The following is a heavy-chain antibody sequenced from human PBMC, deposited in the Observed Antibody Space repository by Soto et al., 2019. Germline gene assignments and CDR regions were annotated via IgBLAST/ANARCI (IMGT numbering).Heavy chain of an antibody. J-gene: IGHJ4*02. V-gene: IGHV3-21*01. CDR2: ITGSGGAI. CDR3: ARECADAGCYCFGS. D-gene: IGHD1-1*01. CDR1: GSTFTNHC. Sequence: GGSLRLSCTASGSTFTNHCVTWVSQTQGEGLEWVSAITGSGGAIYSSDSVKGRLTISRDNAENTLHLQMNSLRAEDTAVYYCARECADAGCYCFGSWGQGTLVTVSS.